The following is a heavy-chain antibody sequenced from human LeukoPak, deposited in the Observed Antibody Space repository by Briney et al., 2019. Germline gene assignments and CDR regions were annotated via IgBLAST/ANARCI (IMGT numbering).Heavy chain of an antibody. CDR2: IISSNSYI. V-gene: IGHV3-21*01. CDR1: GFTFSSYS. CDR3: AREGAEYSSSSGHPYYYYGMDV. Sequence: GGSLRLSCAASGFTFSSYSMNWVRQAPGKGLEWVSSIISSNSYIYYADSVKGRFIISRDNAKNSLYLQMNSLRAEDTAVYYCAREGAEYSSSSGHPYYYYGMDVWGQGTTVTVSS. D-gene: IGHD6-6*01. J-gene: IGHJ6*02.